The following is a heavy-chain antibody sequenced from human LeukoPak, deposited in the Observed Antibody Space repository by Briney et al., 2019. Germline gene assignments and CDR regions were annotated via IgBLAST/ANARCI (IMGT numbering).Heavy chain of an antibody. V-gene: IGHV1-2*02. CDR2: INPTGGT. CDR3: ARDPDTPAEDLDY. J-gene: IGHJ4*02. CDR1: GYTFTDYY. Sequence: ASVQVSCKASGYTFTDYYIHWVRQAPGQGLEWMGWINPTGGTNYALRFQGRVTMTRDTSISTAYMELSRLTSDDTAVFYCARDPDTPAEDLDYWGQGTLVTVSS. D-gene: IGHD2-15*01.